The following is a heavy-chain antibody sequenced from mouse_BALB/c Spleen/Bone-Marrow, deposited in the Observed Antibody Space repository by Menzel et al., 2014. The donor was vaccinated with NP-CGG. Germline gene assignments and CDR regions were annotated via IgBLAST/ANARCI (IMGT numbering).Heavy chain of an antibody. Sequence: EVHLVESGGDLVKPGGSPKLSCAASGFTFSTYGMSWVRQTPDKRLEWVAAISNGGIYTYYPDTVKGRFTISRDNAKNTLYLQMSSLKSEDTAMYYCVRPYDYGTWFAYWGQGTLVTVSA. J-gene: IGHJ3*01. V-gene: IGHV5-6*01. CDR3: VRPYDYGTWFAY. D-gene: IGHD2-4*01. CDR2: ISNGGIYT. CDR1: GFTFSTYG.